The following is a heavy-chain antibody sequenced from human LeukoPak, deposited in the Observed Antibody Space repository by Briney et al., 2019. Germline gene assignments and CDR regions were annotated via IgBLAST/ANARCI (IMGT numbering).Heavy chain of an antibody. D-gene: IGHD2/OR15-2a*01. V-gene: IGHV3-7*01. CDR3: ASRESSMSRSH. CDR2: INEDGTIQ. J-gene: IGHJ4*01. CDR1: GFSISGYW. Sequence: GGSLRLSCAASGFSISGYWMNWVRLVPGKGLEWVANINEDGTIQDYVASVRGRFTISRNNAKNSLYLQMNSLGAEDTAVYYCASRESSMSRSHWGHGTLVTVSS.